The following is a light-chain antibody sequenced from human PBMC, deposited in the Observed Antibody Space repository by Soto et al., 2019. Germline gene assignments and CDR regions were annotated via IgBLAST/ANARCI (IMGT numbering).Light chain of an antibody. CDR3: QQYGSSWYT. CDR1: QSVSSSS. V-gene: IGKV3-20*01. J-gene: IGKJ2*01. Sequence: EIVLTQSPGTLSFSPGERATLSCRASQSVSSSSLAWYQQKPGQAPRLLIYGASSRDTGIPDRFSGSGSGTDFTLTISRLEPEDFAVYYCQQYGSSWYTFRQRTKLEIK. CDR2: GAS.